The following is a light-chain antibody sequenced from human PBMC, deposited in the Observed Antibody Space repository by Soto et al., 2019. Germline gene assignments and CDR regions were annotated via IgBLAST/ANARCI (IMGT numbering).Light chain of an antibody. J-gene: IGKJ1*01. Sequence: EIVVTQSPGTLSLSPGERATLSCRTSESVSRTYLAWYQQKPGQAPRLLIHGATSRAAGIPDRFSGSGSDTDFTLTINGLEPEDFAVYYCQQYGSSRWTFGQGTRWIS. CDR1: ESVSRTY. CDR3: QQYGSSRWT. CDR2: GAT. V-gene: IGKV3-20*01.